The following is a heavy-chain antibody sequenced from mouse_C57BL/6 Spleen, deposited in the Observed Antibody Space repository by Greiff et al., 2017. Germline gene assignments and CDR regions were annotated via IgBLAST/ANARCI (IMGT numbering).Heavy chain of an antibody. Sequence: EVQLQQSGPELVKPGASVKISCKASGYSFTGYYMNWVKQSPEKSLEWIGEINPSTGGTTYNQKFKAKATLTVDKSSSTAYMQLKSLTSEDSAVYYCARWNYGKSRGAWFAYWGQGTLVTVSA. D-gene: IGHD2-1*01. CDR3: ARWNYGKSRGAWFAY. V-gene: IGHV1-42*01. J-gene: IGHJ3*01. CDR1: GYSFTGYY. CDR2: INPSTGGT.